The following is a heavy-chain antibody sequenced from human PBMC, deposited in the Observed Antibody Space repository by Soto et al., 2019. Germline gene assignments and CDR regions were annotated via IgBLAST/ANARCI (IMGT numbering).Heavy chain of an antibody. J-gene: IGHJ4*02. V-gene: IGHV4-31*03. D-gene: IGHD3-16*01. CDR2: IYYSGST. CDR1: GGPISSGGYY. CDR3: AREDADGTFGNDY. Sequence: PSETLCLTCTFSGGPISSGGYYWSWIRQHPGKGLEWIGYIYYSGSTYYNPSLKSRVTISVDTSKNQFSLKLSSVTAADTAVYYCAREDADGTFGNDYWGQGTLVTVSS.